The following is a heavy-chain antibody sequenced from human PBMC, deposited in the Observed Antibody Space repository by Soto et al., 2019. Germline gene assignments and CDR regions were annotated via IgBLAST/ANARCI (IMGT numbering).Heavy chain of an antibody. CDR1: GGSISSYY. CDR3: ATSHIVVVPAAMRRIEYYYYMDV. V-gene: IGHV4-59*08. D-gene: IGHD2-2*01. J-gene: IGHJ6*03. CDR2: IYYSGST. Sequence: SETLSLTCTVSGGSISSYYWSWIRQPPGKGLEWIGYIYYSGSTNYNPSLKSRVTISVDTSKNQFSLKLSSVTAADTAVYYCATSHIVVVPAAMRRIEYYYYMDVWGKGTTVTVSS.